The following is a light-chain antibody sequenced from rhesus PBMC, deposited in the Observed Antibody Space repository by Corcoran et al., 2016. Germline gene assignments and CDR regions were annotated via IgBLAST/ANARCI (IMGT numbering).Light chain of an antibody. V-gene: IGKV4-1*01. CDR2: WAA. CDR1: QSLLYSSNNKNY. Sequence: DIVMTQSPDSLAVSLGERGTITCRSSQSLLYSSNNKNYLAWYQQKPGQSHKLLIYWAATQESVVPKRFSSSGSGTDFTPTIRGLQAEDVALYYCQQYYNSPYTFGPGTKVEI. J-gene: IGKJ2*01. CDR3: QQYYNSPYT.